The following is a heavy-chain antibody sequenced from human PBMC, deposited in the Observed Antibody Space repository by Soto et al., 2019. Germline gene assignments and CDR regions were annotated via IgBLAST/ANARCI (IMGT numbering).Heavy chain of an antibody. D-gene: IGHD2-2*01. Sequence: ASVKVSCKASGYTFTSYGVSWVRQAPGQGLEWMRWISAYNGNTNYAQKLQGRVTMTTDTSTSTAYMELRSLRSDDTAVYYCARGSSSYCSSTSCYAGYGMDVWGQGTTVTVSS. CDR2: ISAYNGNT. CDR1: GYTFTSYG. CDR3: ARGSSSYCSSTSCYAGYGMDV. V-gene: IGHV1-18*01. J-gene: IGHJ6*02.